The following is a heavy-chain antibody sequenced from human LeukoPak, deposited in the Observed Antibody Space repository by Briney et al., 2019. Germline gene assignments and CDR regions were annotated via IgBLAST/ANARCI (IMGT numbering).Heavy chain of an antibody. Sequence: GGSLRLSCAASGFTFNDLAMTWVRQAPGKGLEWVSTFADAGTYYADSVKGRFIISRDNSKNMLYLQLNSLRADDTAMYYCARNLGPFDVRGHGTMVTVSS. CDR3: ARNLGPFDV. V-gene: IGHV3-23*01. D-gene: IGHD3-16*01. CDR1: GFTFNDLA. CDR2: FADAGT. J-gene: IGHJ3*01.